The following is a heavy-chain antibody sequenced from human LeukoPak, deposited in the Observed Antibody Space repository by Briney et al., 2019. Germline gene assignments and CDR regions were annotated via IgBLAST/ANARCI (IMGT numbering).Heavy chain of an antibody. Sequence: GTLSLTCDVSGGSITQTNYWTWVHQAPGKGLEWVSSIVGSSSTYYADSLKGRFTISRDNAKNSLYLQMNSLRAEDTAVYYCVRIGAGSSRDYWGQGTLVTVSS. CDR3: VRIGAGSSRDY. D-gene: IGHD6-13*01. V-gene: IGHV3-69-1*01. J-gene: IGHJ4*02. CDR1: GGSITQTN. CDR2: IVGSSST.